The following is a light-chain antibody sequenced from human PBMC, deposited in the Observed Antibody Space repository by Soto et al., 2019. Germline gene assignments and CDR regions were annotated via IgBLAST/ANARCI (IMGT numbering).Light chain of an antibody. CDR1: SSDVGAYKY. J-gene: IGLJ3*02. CDR2: DVT. Sequence: QSVLTQPASVSGSPGQSITISCTGTSSDVGAYKYVSWYQQNPGKAPKLMIYDVTNRPSGVSNRFSGSKSGNTASLTISGLQAEDEADYYCSSYTSSSTVLFGGGTQLTVL. CDR3: SSYTSSSTVL. V-gene: IGLV2-14*01.